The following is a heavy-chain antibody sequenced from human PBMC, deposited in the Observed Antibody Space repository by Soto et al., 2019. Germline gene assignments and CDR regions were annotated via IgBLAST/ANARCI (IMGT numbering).Heavy chain of an antibody. CDR3: ARIVVVPAWWFDP. CDR1: GGSISSGGYY. D-gene: IGHD2-2*01. J-gene: IGHJ5*02. Sequence: NPSETLSLTCTVSGGSISSGGYYWSWIRQHPGKGLEWIGYIYYSGSTNYNPSLKSRVTISVDTSKNLFSLKLSSVTAADTAVYYCARIVVVPAWWFDPWGQGTLVTVSS. V-gene: IGHV4-61*08. CDR2: IYYSGST.